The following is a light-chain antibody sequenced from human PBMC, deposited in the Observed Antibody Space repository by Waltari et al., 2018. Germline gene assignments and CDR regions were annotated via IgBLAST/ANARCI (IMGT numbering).Light chain of an antibody. J-gene: IGLJ3*02. Sequence: QSVLTQPPSVSGAPGQRVTISCTGSSSNIGAGYDGHWYQQLPGTAPKLLIYGNSNRPSGVPDRFSGSKSGTSTSLAITGLQAEDEADYYCQSYDSSLFWVFGGGTKLTVL. V-gene: IGLV1-40*01. CDR2: GNS. CDR1: SSNIGAGYD. CDR3: QSYDSSLFWV.